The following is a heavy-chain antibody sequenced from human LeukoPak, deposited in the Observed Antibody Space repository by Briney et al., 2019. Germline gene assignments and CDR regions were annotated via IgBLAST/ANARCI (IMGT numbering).Heavy chain of an antibody. Sequence: SETLSLTCTVSVGSVSSGSYYWSWIRQPPGKGLEWIGYIYYSGSTNYNPSLKSRVTISVDTSKNQFSLKLSSVTAADTAVYYCASGVGDVVVVAATPYFQHWGQGTLVTVSS. CDR1: VGSVSSGSYY. CDR2: IYYSGST. D-gene: IGHD2-15*01. J-gene: IGHJ1*01. V-gene: IGHV4-61*01. CDR3: ASGVGDVVVVAATPYFQH.